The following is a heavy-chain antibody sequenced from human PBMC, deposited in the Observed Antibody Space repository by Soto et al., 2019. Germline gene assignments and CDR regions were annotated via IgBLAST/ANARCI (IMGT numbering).Heavy chain of an antibody. CDR2: ISAFNGNT. V-gene: IGHV1-18*01. CDR3: ARDRGVAPPVAGNTHYYYYMDV. J-gene: IGHJ6*03. CDR1: GYSFTNYG. Sequence: QDQLVQSGAEVKKPGASVTVSCKASGYSFTNYGVTWVRQAPGQGLESMGWISAFNGNTHYAQNLQGRVTMTTDASTSTGYMELRSLRSDDTAVYYCARDRGVAPPVAGNTHYYYYMDVWGKGATVTVSS. D-gene: IGHD6-19*01.